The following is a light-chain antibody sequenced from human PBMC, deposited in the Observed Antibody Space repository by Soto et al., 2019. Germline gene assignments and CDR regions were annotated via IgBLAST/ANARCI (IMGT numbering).Light chain of an antibody. CDR1: QTINDW. CDR2: RAS. Sequence: DIQMTQSPSTLSASVGDRVTIACRASQTINDWLAWYQQKPGKAPNLLIYRASNLQSGVPSRFSGSGSGTEFTLTISSLQPDDFATYYGQQYNSYSYTFGQGTKLEIK. V-gene: IGKV1-5*03. J-gene: IGKJ2*01. CDR3: QQYNSYSYT.